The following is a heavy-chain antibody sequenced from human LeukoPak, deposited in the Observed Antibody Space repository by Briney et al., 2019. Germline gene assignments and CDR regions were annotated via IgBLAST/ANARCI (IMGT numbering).Heavy chain of an antibody. CDR3: ARLFGGVTTFDY. CDR2: IYSGGST. V-gene: IGHV3-66*04. CDR1: GFTVSSNY. J-gene: IGHJ4*02. D-gene: IGHD4-17*01. Sequence: GGSLRLSCAASGFTVSSNYMSWVRQAPGKGLEWVSVIYSGGSTYYADSVKGRFTISRDNSKNTLYLQMNSLRAEDTAVYYCARLFGGVTTFDYWGQGTLVTVSS.